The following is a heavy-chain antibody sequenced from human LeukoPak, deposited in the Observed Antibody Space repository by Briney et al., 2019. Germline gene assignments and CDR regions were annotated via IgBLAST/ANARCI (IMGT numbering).Heavy chain of an antibody. CDR3: ARDRVRYCSSTSCKGVYYYYGMDV. Sequence: GGSLRLSCAASGFIFRSYGMNWVRQAPGKGLEWVSSISSSSSYIYYADSVKGRFTISRDNAKNSLYLQMNSLRAEDTAVYYCARDRVRYCSSTSCKGVYYYYGMDVWGQGTTVTVSS. CDR2: ISSSSSYI. J-gene: IGHJ6*02. V-gene: IGHV3-21*01. D-gene: IGHD2-2*01. CDR1: GFIFRSYG.